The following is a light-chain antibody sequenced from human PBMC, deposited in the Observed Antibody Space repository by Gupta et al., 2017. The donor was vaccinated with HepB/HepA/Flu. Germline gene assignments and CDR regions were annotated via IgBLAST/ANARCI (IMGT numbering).Light chain of an antibody. CDR3: SSYTTSSTL. J-gene: IGLJ2*01. V-gene: IGLV2-14*03. CDR1: TSDIGGYDY. Sequence: QSALTQPASVSGSPGQSITISCIGTTSDIGGYDYVSWYQQPPGKAPKLIIFAVSYRPPGVSNRFSASKSGNSASLTISGLQAEDEADYYCSSYTTSSTLFGGGTKLTVL. CDR2: AVS.